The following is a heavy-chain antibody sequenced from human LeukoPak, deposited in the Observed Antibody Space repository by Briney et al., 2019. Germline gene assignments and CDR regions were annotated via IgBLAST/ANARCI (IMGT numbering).Heavy chain of an antibody. D-gene: IGHD3-16*02. CDR3: ARQFSPDDYVRGSYRYKNYYYYGMDV. V-gene: IGHV1-18*01. CDR2: ISAYNGNT. J-gene: IGHJ6*02. Sequence: ASVKVSCKASGYTFTSYGISWVRQAPGQGLEWMGWISAYNGNTNYAQKLQGRVTMTTDTSTSTAYMELRSLRSDDTAVYYCARQFSPDDYVRGSYRYKNYYYYGMDVWGQGTTVTVSS. CDR1: GYTFTSYG.